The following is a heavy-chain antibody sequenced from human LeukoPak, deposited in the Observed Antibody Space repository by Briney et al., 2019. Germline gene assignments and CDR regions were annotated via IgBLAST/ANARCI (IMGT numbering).Heavy chain of an antibody. V-gene: IGHV3-74*01. CDR2: ISSEGSST. D-gene: IGHD2-15*01. CDR1: GFTFNSYW. J-gene: IGHJ4*02. CDR3: ARDQRFCSGGTCYSAFDY. Sequence: PGGSLRLSCAASGFTFNSYWMHWVRQVPGKGLVWVSRISSEGSSTSYADSVKGRFTISRDNARNTLNLQMDSLRAEDTAVYYCARDQRFCSGGTCYSAFDYWAQGTLVTVSS.